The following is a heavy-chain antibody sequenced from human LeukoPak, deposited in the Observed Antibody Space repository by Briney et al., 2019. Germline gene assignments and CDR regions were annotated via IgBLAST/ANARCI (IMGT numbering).Heavy chain of an antibody. V-gene: IGHV4-59*01. CDR3: ARAQMKNALFDY. CDR2: IYYSGST. J-gene: IGHJ4*02. Sequence: SETLSLTCTVSGGSISSYYWSWIRQPPGKGLEWIGYIYYSGSTNYNPSLKSRVTISVDTSKNQFSLKLSSVTAADTAVYYCARAQMKNALFDYWGQGTLVTVSS. CDR1: GGSISSYY. D-gene: IGHD2-2*01.